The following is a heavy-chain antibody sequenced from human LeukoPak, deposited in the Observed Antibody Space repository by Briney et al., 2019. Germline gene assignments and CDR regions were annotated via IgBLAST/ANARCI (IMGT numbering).Heavy chain of an antibody. Sequence: GGSLRLSCAASGFTFTSFWMTWVRQSPGKGLEWVANINRDGTKTTYVDSVKGRFTISRDNAKNSLYLQMNSLRAEDTAVCYCARDIRLELRLGHDAFDIWGQGTMVTVSS. J-gene: IGHJ3*02. CDR3: ARDIRLELRLGHDAFDI. D-gene: IGHD1-7*01. CDR2: INRDGTKT. CDR1: GFTFTSFW. V-gene: IGHV3-7*01.